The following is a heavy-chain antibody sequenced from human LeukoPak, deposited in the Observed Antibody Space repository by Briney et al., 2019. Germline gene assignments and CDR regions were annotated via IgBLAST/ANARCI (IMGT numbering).Heavy chain of an antibody. J-gene: IGHJ4*02. D-gene: IGHD6-19*01. V-gene: IGHV1-2*02. CDR3: ARGSGWRRYWGRY. CDR1: GYTFTGYY. CDR2: INPNSGGT. Sequence: EASVKVSCKASGYTFTGYYMHWVRQAPGQGLEWMGWINPNSGGTNYAQKFQGRVTMTRDTSISTAYMELSRLRSEDTAVYYCARGSGWRRYWGRYWGQGTLVTVSS.